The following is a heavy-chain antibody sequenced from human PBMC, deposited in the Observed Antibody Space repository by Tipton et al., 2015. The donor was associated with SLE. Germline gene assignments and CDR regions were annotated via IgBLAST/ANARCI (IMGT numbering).Heavy chain of an antibody. CDR1: GGSFSGYY. V-gene: IGHV4-34*01. CDR3: ARGGYGDPFDY. CDR2: INHSGST. J-gene: IGHJ4*02. D-gene: IGHD4-17*01. Sequence: TLSLTCAVYGGSFSGYYWSWIRQPPGKGLEWIGEINHSGSTNYNPSLKSRVTISVDTSKNQFSLKLSSVTAADTAVYYCARGGYGDPFDYWGQGTLVTVSS.